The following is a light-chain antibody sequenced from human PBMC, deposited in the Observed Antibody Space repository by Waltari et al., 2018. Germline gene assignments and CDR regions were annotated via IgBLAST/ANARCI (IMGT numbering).Light chain of an antibody. CDR2: DVS. CDR1: KIYVGGYTF. J-gene: IGLJ1*01. CDR3: SSYTDKKSYA. V-gene: IGLV2-14*03. Sequence: QSALTQPASVSGSHGQSITISCTGTKIYVGGYTFFFWYQQHPGKAPKLLIFDVSKRPSGVSDRFSGSRTADVASLTISGLRAEDEADYYCSSYTDKKSYAFGSGTKVTVL.